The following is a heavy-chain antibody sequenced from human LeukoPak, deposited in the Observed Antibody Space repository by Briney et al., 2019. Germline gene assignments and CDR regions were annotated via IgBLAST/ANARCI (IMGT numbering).Heavy chain of an antibody. D-gene: IGHD2-15*01. J-gene: IGHJ6*01. CDR1: GFIFSSYA. Sequence: PGGSLSLSCAASGFIFSSYAMSWVRQAPAKGLEGVSAISGSGGSTYYAAPVKARFTISRANSKNTLYLQMNSLRAEDTAVYDCAKEGEVVAASGYDYYGMDVWGQGTTVTVA. CDR3: AKEGEVVAASGYDYYGMDV. V-gene: IGHV3-23*01. CDR2: ISGSGGST.